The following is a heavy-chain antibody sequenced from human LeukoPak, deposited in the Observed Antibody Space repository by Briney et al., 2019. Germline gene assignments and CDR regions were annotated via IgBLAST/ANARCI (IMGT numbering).Heavy chain of an antibody. V-gene: IGHV3-21*01. Sequence: PGGSLRLSCAASGFTFSSYSMNWVRQAPGKGLEWVSSISSSSSYIYYADSVKGRFTISRDNAKNSLYLQMNSLRAEDTAVYYCARALYSGDSSGYPDAFDIWGQGTMVTVSS. CDR1: GFTFSSYS. J-gene: IGHJ3*02. CDR2: ISSSSSYI. CDR3: ARALYSGDSSGYPDAFDI. D-gene: IGHD3-22*01.